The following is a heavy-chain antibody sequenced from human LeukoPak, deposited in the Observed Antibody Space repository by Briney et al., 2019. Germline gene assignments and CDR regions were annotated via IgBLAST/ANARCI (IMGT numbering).Heavy chain of an antibody. CDR3: ARDPGGAVAGVFDY. CDR2: IYYSGST. CDR1: GDSISSSSYY. D-gene: IGHD6-19*01. J-gene: IGHJ4*02. V-gene: IGHV4-39*07. Sequence: SETLSLTCTVSGDSISSSSYYWGWIRQPPGKGLGWIGSIYYSGSTYYNSSLKSRVTISVDTSKNQFSLKLSSVTAADTAVYYCARDPGGAVAGVFDYWGQGTLVTVSS.